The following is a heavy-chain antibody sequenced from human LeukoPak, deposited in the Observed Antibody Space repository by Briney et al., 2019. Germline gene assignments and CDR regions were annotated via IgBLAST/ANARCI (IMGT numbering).Heavy chain of an antibody. Sequence: ASVKVSCKASGYTFTSYYMHWVRQAPGQGLEWMGIINPSGGNTNYAQKFQGRVTMTRDTSISTAYMELSSLRSDDTAVYYCARDGDFWSGYYCDYWGQGTQVTVSS. V-gene: IGHV1-46*01. CDR3: ARDGDFWSGYYCDY. CDR2: INPSGGNT. J-gene: IGHJ4*02. CDR1: GYTFTSYY. D-gene: IGHD3-3*01.